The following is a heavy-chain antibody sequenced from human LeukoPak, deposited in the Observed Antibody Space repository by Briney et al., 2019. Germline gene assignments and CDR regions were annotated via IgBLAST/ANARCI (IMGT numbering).Heavy chain of an antibody. D-gene: IGHD2-15*01. CDR3: ARVPRSLCSGSKRGYFDY. CDR1: GFTFSSYS. Sequence: GGSLRLSCAASGFTFSSYSMNWVRQAPGKGLEWVSSISSSSSYIYYADSVKGRFTISRDNAKNSLYLQMNSLTAEDTAVYYCARVPRSLCSGSKRGYFDYWGQGTLVTVS. J-gene: IGHJ4*02. CDR2: ISSSSSYI. V-gene: IGHV3-21*01.